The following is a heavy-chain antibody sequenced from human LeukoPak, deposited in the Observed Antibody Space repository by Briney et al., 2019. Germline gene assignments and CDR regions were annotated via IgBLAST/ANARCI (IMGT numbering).Heavy chain of an antibody. CDR1: GYTFTSYY. V-gene: IGHV1-46*01. Sequence: ASVKVSCKASGYTFTSYYMHWVRQAPGQGLEWMGIINPSGGSTSYAQKFQGRVTMTRDTSTSTVYMELSSLRSEDTAVYYCARVWVIGGTARAEKYFDSWGQGTLVTVSS. CDR2: INPSGGST. CDR3: ARVWVIGGTARAEKYFDS. D-gene: IGHD1-7*01. J-gene: IGHJ4*02.